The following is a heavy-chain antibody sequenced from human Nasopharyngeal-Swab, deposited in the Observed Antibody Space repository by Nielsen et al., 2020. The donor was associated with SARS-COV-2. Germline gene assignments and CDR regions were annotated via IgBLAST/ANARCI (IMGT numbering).Heavy chain of an antibody. CDR1: GFTFSSYS. V-gene: IGHV3-21*01. D-gene: IGHD2-2*01. Sequence: GGSLRLSCAASGFTFSSYSMNWVRQAPGKGLEWVSSISSSSSYIYYADSVKGRFTISRDNAKNSLYLQMNSLRAEDTAVYYCARGQHPFTIVVVPAAPDYWGQGTLVTVSS. J-gene: IGHJ4*02. CDR2: ISSSSSYI. CDR3: ARGQHPFTIVVVPAAPDY.